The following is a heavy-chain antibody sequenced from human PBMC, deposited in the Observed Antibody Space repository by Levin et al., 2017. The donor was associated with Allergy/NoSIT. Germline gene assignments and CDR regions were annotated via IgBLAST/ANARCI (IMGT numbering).Heavy chain of an antibody. CDR1: GYTFTSYD. CDR2: MNPNSGNT. CDR3: ARKGGYYYDSSGRRGYYYYYYGMDV. Sequence: GESLKISCKASGYTFTSYDINWVRQATGQGLEWMGWMNPNSGNTGYAQKFQGRVTMTRNTSISTAYMELSSLRSEDTAVYYCARKGGYYYDSSGRRGYYYYYYGMDVWGQGTTVTVSS. V-gene: IGHV1-8*01. J-gene: IGHJ6*02. D-gene: IGHD3-22*01.